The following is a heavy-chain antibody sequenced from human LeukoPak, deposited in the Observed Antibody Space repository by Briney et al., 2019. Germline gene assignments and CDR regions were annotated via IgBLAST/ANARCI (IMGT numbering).Heavy chain of an antibody. CDR3: ARVGYDSSGYYLDESYYFDY. CDR2: ISTSSSYI. D-gene: IGHD3-22*01. Sequence: PGGSLRLSCAASGFTFSSFSMNWVRQAPGKGLEWVSSISTSSSYIYYTDSMKGRFTISRDNAKNSLYLQMNSLRAEDTAVYYCARVGYDSSGYYLDESYYFDYWGQGTLVTVSS. J-gene: IGHJ4*02. V-gene: IGHV3-21*01. CDR1: GFTFSSFS.